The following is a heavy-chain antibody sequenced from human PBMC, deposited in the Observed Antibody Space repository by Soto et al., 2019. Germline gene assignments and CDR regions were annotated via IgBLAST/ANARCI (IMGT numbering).Heavy chain of an antibody. D-gene: IGHD3-10*01. CDR1: GYTFTSYG. J-gene: IGHJ3*02. CDR2: ISAYNGNT. CDR3: ASARMVRGVIGAFDI. Sequence: ASVKVSCKASGYTFTSYGISWVRQAPGQGLEWMGWISAYNGNTNYAQKLQGRVTMTTDTSTSTAYMELRSLRSDDTAVYYCASARMVRGVIGAFDIWGQGTVVTVSS. V-gene: IGHV1-18*01.